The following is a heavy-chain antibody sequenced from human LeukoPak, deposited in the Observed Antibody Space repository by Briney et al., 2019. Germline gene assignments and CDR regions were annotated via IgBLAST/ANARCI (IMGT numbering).Heavy chain of an antibody. V-gene: IGHV4-59*01. CDR3: ARQLGDRLLFDY. CDR1: GGSFSSYF. J-gene: IGHJ4*02. Sequence: PSETLSLTRTVSGGSFSSYFWSWIRQPPGKGLEWIGYIYYSGSTHYNSSLKSRVTISLDTSRNQFSLKLSSVTAADTAVYYCARQLGDRLLFDYWGQGTLVTVSS. D-gene: IGHD2-21*01. CDR2: IYYSGST.